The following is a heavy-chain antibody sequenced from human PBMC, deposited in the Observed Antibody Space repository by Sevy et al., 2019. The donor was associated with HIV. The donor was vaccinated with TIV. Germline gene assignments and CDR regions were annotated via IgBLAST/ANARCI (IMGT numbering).Heavy chain of an antibody. CDR2: IFYSGST. V-gene: IGHV4-39*01. D-gene: IGHD2-2*01. CDR3: ARYCISTSCYVRAFDI. Sequence: SETPSLTCTVSGVSISSSNHYWAWIRQPPGKGLEWIGNIFYSGSTYNNPSLKSRVTISVDTSKKQFSLKLTSVTAADTAVYYCARYCISTSCYVRAFDIWGQGTLVTVSS. J-gene: IGHJ3*02. CDR1: GVSISSSNHY.